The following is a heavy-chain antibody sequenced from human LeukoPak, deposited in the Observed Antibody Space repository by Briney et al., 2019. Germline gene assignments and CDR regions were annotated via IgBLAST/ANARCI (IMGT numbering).Heavy chain of an antibody. Sequence: GGSLRLSCAASGFTFSNYGMYWVRQAPGKGLEWLTFIRYDGSNEYYADSVKGRFTVSRDNPYNTLYLLMNSLRTDDTAVYYCAKEGEQFVYQYHYMDIWGKGTTVTVSS. CDR3: AKEGEQFVYQYHYMDI. CDR1: GFTFSNYG. V-gene: IGHV3-30*02. D-gene: IGHD1/OR15-1a*01. CDR2: IRYDGSNE. J-gene: IGHJ6*03.